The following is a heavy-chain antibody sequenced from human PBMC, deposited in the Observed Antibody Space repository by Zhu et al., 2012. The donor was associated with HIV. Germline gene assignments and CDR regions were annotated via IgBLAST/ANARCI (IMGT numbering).Heavy chain of an antibody. Sequence: QVQLQESGPGLVKPSETLSLTCTVSGDSVSSGSYYWSWIRQSPGKGLEWVGYIYYTGSANYNPSLKGRHTISVETSKNQFSLKLSSVTAADTAVYYCARSWPNYGGNPHTYFDYWSQGTLVTASS. CDR1: GDSVSSGSYY. D-gene: IGHD4-23*01. CDR3: ARSWPNYGGNPHTYFDY. CDR2: IYYTGSA. J-gene: IGHJ4*02. V-gene: IGHV4-61*01.